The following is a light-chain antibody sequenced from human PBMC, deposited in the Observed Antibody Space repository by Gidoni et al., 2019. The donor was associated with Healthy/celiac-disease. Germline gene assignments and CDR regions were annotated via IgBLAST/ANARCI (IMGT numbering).Light chain of an antibody. J-gene: IGLJ2*01. CDR3: AAWDDSLNGVV. V-gene: IGLV1-44*01. CDR2: SNN. Sequence: QSVLTQPPSASGTPGQRVPIPCSGSSSNIGSNTVNWYQPLPGTAPKLLIYSNNQRPSGVPDRFSGSKSGTSASLAISGLQSEDEADYYCAAWDDSLNGVVFGGGTKLXV. CDR1: SSNIGSNT.